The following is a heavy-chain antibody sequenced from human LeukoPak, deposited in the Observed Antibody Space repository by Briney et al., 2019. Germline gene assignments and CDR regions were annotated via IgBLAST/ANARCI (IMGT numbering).Heavy chain of an antibody. V-gene: IGHV4-59*01. CDR3: ARESGDGSFDY. D-gene: IGHD5-24*01. J-gene: IGHJ4*02. CDR2: IYYSGST. CDR1: GGSISSYY. Sequence: SETLSLTCTVSGGSISSYYRSWIRQPPGKGLEWIGYIYYSGSTNYNPSLKSRVTISVDTSKNQFSLKLSSVTAADTAVYYCARESGDGSFDYWGQGTLVTVSS.